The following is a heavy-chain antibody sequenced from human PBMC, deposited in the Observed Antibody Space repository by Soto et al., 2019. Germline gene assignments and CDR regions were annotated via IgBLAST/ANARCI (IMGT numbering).Heavy chain of an antibody. CDR1: GFTFSSYD. J-gene: IGHJ4*02. CDR2: ISDSGGST. V-gene: IGHV3-23*01. Sequence: EVQLLESGGGLVQPGGSLRLSCAASGFTFSSYDMSWVRQAPGKGLEWVSTISDSGGSTYYADSVKGRFTISRDNSKNTLDLQMNSLRAEDTALYYCAKDNRDSSGWYMPVDYWGQGTLVTVSS. D-gene: IGHD6-19*01. CDR3: AKDNRDSSGWYMPVDY.